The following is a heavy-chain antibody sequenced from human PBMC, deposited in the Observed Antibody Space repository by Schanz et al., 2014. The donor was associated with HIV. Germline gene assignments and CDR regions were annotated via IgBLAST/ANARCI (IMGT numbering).Heavy chain of an antibody. V-gene: IGHV3-23*01. CDR2: ISGSGGGT. Sequence: EGQLLESGGGLVQPGRSLRLSCAASGFTFSRHSMSWVRQAPGKGLEWVSAISGSGGGTFYAGSVKGRFTISRDNSKNMLYLQMTSLRVEDTAVYYCTKDIVAGASEYWGQGTLVIVSS. CDR3: TKDIVAGASEY. J-gene: IGHJ4*02. D-gene: IGHD6-19*01. CDR1: GFTFSRHS.